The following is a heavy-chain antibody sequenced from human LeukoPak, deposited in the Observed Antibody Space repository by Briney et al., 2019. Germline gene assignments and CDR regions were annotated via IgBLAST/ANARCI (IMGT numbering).Heavy chain of an antibody. CDR2: INPNSGGT. J-gene: IGHJ4*02. CDR3: ARAGCSSTSCYNY. Sequence: ASVKVSCKASGYTFTSYDINWVRQAPGQGLEWMGWINPNSGGTNYAQKFQGRVTMTRDTSISTAYMELSRLRSDDTAVYYCARAGCSSTSCYNYWGQGTLVTVSS. CDR1: GYTFTSYD. D-gene: IGHD2-2*02. V-gene: IGHV1-2*02.